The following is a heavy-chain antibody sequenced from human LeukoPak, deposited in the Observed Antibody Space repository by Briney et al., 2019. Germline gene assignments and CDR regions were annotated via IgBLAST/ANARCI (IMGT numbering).Heavy chain of an antibody. CDR1: GGSISSSSYY. Sequence: SETLSLTCTVSGGSISSSSYYWGWIRQPPGKGLEWIGSIYYSGSTYYNPSLKSRVTISVDTSKNQFSLKLSSVTAADTAVYYCARYQTYYDFWSGYQPNFYYFDYWGQGTLVTVSS. J-gene: IGHJ4*02. CDR3: ARYQTYYDFWSGYQPNFYYFDY. CDR2: IYYSGST. D-gene: IGHD3-3*01. V-gene: IGHV4-39*01.